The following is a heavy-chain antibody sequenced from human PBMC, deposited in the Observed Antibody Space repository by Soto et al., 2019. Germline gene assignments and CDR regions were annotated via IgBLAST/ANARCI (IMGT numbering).Heavy chain of an antibody. D-gene: IGHD1-26*01. CDR3: ARDGVSGSYEDAFDI. V-gene: IGHV3-48*03. Sequence: GGSLRLSCGASGFTFSSYEMNWVRQAPGKGLEWVSYISSSGSTIYYADSVKGRFTISRDNAKNSLYLQMNSLRAEDTAVYYCARDGVSGSYEDAFDIWGQGTMVTVSS. CDR2: ISSSGSTI. J-gene: IGHJ3*02. CDR1: GFTFSSYE.